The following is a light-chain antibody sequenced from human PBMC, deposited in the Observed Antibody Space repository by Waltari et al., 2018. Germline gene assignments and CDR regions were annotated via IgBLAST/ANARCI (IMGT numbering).Light chain of an antibody. Sequence: QTPVTKEPSLSVSPGGTVTLTCAVCSCHPYPTSHPTQYQQTPGQPPRTLVYKGNSRYAVAPDRFSGSIVGNTAALTITGAEADDESYYYCALYMGSGIWVFGGGTRLTVL. CDR3: ALYMGSGIWV. J-gene: IGLJ3*02. CDR1: SCHPYPTSH. CDR2: KGN. V-gene: IGLV8-61*01.